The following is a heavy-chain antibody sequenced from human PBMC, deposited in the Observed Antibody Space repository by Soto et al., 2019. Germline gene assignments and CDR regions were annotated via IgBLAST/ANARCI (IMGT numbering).Heavy chain of an antibody. CDR1: GGSISSSSYY. CDR2: IYYSGST. D-gene: IGHD4-17*01. Sequence: QLQLQESGPGLVKPSETLSLTCTVSGGSISSSSYYWGWIRQPPGKGLEWIGSIYYSGSTYYIPSLQSRVTISGDTSKNQFSLRLSSVTAADTAVYSCARQARLSTVTPHAFDVWGQGTMVTVSS. V-gene: IGHV4-39*01. J-gene: IGHJ3*01. CDR3: ARQARLSTVTPHAFDV.